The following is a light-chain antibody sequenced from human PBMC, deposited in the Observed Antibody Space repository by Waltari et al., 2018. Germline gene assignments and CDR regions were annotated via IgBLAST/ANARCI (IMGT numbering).Light chain of an antibody. CDR2: AVS. CDR3: QQGSSFPPT. J-gene: IGKJ1*01. V-gene: IGKV1-12*01. Sequence: EIQMTQSPSSVSASVGDRVTITCRAGQDISSALAWYQQKPGQAPNLLIYAVSSLQSGVPSRFSRSGSRTDFTLTISSLQPGDLATYYCQQGSSFPPTFGQGTKVEIK. CDR1: QDISSA.